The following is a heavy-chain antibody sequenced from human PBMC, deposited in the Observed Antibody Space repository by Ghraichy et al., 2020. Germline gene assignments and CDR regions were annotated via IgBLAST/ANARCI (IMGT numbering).Heavy chain of an antibody. CDR2: IYYSGST. Sequence: SETLSLTCTVSGCSISSSRYYWGWIRQPPGKGLEWIGSIYYSGSTYYNPSLKSRVTISVDTSKNQFSLKLSPVTAADTAVYYCAGQPTMDVWGQGTTVTVSS. CDR3: AGQPTMDV. V-gene: IGHV4-39*01. CDR1: GCSISSSRYY. J-gene: IGHJ6*02.